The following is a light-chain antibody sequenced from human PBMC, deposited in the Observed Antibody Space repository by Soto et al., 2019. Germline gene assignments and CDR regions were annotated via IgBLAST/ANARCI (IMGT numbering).Light chain of an antibody. Sequence: DIVMTQSPDSLAVSLGERATINCKSSQSVLYSSNNKNYLAWYQQKPGQPPKLLIYWASSREPGVPDRFSGGGSGTDFTLTISSLQAEDVAVYYCQQYYSTPLTFGPGTKVDIK. V-gene: IGKV4-1*01. J-gene: IGKJ3*01. CDR1: QSVLYSSNNKNY. CDR2: WAS. CDR3: QQYYSTPLT.